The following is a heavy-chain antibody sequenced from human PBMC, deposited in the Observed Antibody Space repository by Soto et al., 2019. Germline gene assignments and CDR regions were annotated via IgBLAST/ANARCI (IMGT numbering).Heavy chain of an antibody. CDR1: GFTFSSYA. CDR3: AKDRAYCGGDCKSYYFDY. Sequence: PGGSLRLSCAASGFTFSSYAMSWVRQAPGKGLEWVSAISGSGGSTYYADSVKGRFTISRDNSKNTLYLQMNSLRAEDTAVYYCAKDRAYCGGDCKSYYFDYWGQGTLVTVSS. V-gene: IGHV3-23*01. J-gene: IGHJ4*02. D-gene: IGHD2-21*02. CDR2: ISGSGGST.